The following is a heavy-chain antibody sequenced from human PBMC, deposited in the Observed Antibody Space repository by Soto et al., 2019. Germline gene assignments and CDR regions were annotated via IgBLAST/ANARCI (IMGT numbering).Heavy chain of an antibody. Sequence: VASVKVSCKASGYTFTGYAMHWVRQAPGQGLEWMGWISTDNGNTNYAQKYQGRITMTIDTSTSTAYMELRSLRSDDTAVYYCARGIALRWTIFDYWGQGTLVTVSS. J-gene: IGHJ4*02. CDR3: ARGIALRWTIFDY. V-gene: IGHV1-3*04. D-gene: IGHD2-15*01. CDR1: GYTFTGYA. CDR2: ISTDNGNT.